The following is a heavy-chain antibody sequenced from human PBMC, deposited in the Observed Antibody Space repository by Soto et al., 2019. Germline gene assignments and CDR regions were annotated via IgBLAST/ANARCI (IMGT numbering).Heavy chain of an antibody. Sequence: SETLSLTCTVSGGSISSSSYYWGWIRQPPGKGLEWIGSIYYSGSTYYNPSLKSRVTISVDKSKNQFSLKLSSVTAADTAVYYCAKCITALGPIDYWGQGTLVTVSS. J-gene: IGHJ4*02. CDR1: GGSISSSSYY. V-gene: IGHV4-39*07. CDR3: AKCITALGPIDY. CDR2: IYYSGST. D-gene: IGHD6-6*01.